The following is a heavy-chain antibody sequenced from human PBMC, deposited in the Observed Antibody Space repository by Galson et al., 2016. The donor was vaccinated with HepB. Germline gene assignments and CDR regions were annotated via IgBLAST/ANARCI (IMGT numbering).Heavy chain of an antibody. CDR1: GFTFSHYA. J-gene: IGHJ3*01. D-gene: IGHD3-3*01. V-gene: IGHV3-30*18. CDR2: ISHAGSDK. Sequence: SLRLSCAISGFTFSHYAMHWVRQAPAKGLECVALISHAGSDKFYAESVTARFTISSDTSKNTLDLQMNSLRSDHTAFDYCAKDREWLRSTSDGIDVWGQGTKVTVSS. CDR3: AKDREWLRSTSDGIDV.